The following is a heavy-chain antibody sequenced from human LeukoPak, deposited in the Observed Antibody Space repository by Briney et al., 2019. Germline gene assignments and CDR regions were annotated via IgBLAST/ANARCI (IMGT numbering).Heavy chain of an antibody. J-gene: IGHJ4*02. CDR3: AMDVWRTRAFAY. D-gene: IGHD1-7*01. Sequence: GGSLRLSCAASGFTFSDYYMSWIRQAPGKGLEWISTIGTGGVSTYYADSAKGRFTISRDNSKNTLYLQMNSLRAEDTAVYYCAMDVWRTRAFAYWGQGTLVTDSS. CDR2: IGTGGVST. CDR1: GFTFSDYY. V-gene: IGHV3-23*01.